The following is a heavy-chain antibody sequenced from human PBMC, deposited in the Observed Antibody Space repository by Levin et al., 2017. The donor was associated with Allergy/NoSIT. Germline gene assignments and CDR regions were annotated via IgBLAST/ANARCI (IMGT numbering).Heavy chain of an antibody. J-gene: IGHJ4*02. CDR3: ARGGGRSSGQVGIDY. CDR2: ISHSGKT. CDR1: GGSISSGNYY. V-gene: IGHV4-31*03. Sequence: SQTLSLTCSVSGGSISSGNYYWGWIRQHPGKGLEWIGYISHSGKTYYNPSLTSRVTISPDSSKNQFSLRLSSVTAADTAVYYCARGGGRSSGQVGIDYWGRGTLITVSS. D-gene: IGHD3-22*01.